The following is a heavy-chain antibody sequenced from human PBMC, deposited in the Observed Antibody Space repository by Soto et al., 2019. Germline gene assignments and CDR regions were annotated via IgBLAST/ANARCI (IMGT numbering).Heavy chain of an antibody. J-gene: IGHJ6*02. Sequence: QEQVVESGGGVVQPGRSLRLSCTVSGFSFNVYSIHWVRQAPGRGREWVAVVSPDGSRTYYADSVKGRFIISRDNSKEMVSFQMNSLGLEDTAVYYCAIDVWHCSSNSCYFYGMYVWGQGTTVTVSS. CDR3: AIDVWHCSSNSCYFYGMYV. CDR1: GFSFNVYS. V-gene: IGHV3-30-3*01. D-gene: IGHD3-22*01. CDR2: VSPDGSRT.